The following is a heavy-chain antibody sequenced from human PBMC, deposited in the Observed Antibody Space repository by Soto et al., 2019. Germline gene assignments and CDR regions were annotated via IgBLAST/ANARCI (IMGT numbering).Heavy chain of an antibody. J-gene: IGHJ4*02. V-gene: IGHV3-21*01. CDR1: GFTFSSYS. D-gene: IGHD2-8*02. CDR3: ARDPGFTGGYVDY. Sequence: GGSLRLSCAASGFTFSSYSMNWVRQAPGKGLEWVSSISSSSSYIYYADSVKGRFTISRDNAKNSLYLQMNSLRAEDTAVYYCARDPGFTGGYVDYWGQGTLVTVSS. CDR2: ISSSSSYI.